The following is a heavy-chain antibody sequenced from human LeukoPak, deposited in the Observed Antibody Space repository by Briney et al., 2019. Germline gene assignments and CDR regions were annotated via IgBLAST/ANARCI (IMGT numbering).Heavy chain of an antibody. J-gene: IGHJ5*02. CDR3: ARDRGAATWFDP. Sequence: SETLSLTCTVPGGSISIYYWSWIRQPPGKGLEWIGYIYYSGSTNYNPSLKSRVTISVDTSKNQISLNLSSVTAADTAVYYCARDRGAATWFDPWGEGTLVTVSS. V-gene: IGHV4-59*01. CDR1: GGSISIYY. CDR2: IYYSGST. D-gene: IGHD1-26*01.